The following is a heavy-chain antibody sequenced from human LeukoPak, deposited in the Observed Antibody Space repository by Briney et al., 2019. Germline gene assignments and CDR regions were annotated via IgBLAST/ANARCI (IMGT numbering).Heavy chain of an antibody. CDR2: IYYSGSA. J-gene: IGHJ6*02. CDR3: AREFYGMDV. CDR1: GGSINSGDYY. Sequence: SQTLSLTCTVSGGSINSGDYYWSWIRQPPGKGLEWIEHIYYSGSAYYSPSLKSRVTISVDTSKNQFSLKLSSVNAADTAVYYGAREFYGMDVWGQGTKVTVSS. V-gene: IGHV4-30-4*01.